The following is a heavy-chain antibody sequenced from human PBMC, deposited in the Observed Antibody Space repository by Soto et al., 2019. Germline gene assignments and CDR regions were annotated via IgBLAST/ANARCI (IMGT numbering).Heavy chain of an antibody. CDR2: IVPNVGTV. Sequence: QMQLVQSGAEVKKPGSSVKVSCKASGGTLSSFINYPINWVRQAPGQGLEWMGGIVPNVGTVNYAQKFQGRVTITADKSTGTAYMELSSLGSEDTALYYCARRDTSGFLRYFDHWCQGTLVTVSS. CDR1: GGTLSSFINYP. J-gene: IGHJ4*02. CDR3: ARRDTSGFLRYFDH. V-gene: IGHV1-69*06. D-gene: IGHD3-3*01.